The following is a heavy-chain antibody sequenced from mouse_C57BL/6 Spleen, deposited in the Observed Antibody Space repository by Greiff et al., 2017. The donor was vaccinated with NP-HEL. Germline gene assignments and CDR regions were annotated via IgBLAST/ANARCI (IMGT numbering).Heavy chain of an antibody. CDR2: IDPSDSYT. CDR1: GYTFTSYW. J-gene: IGHJ3*01. V-gene: IGHV1-50*01. CDR3: ARTYYGSSPGAY. Sequence: VQLQQSGAELVKPGASVKLSCKASGYTFTSYWMQWVKQRPGQGLEWIGEIDPSDSYTNYNQKFKGKATLTVDTSSSTAYMQLSSLTSEDSAVYYCARTYYGSSPGAYWGQGTLVTVSA. D-gene: IGHD1-1*01.